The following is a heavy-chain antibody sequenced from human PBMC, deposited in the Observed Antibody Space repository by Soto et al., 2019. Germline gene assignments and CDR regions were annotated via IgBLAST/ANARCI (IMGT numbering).Heavy chain of an antibody. D-gene: IGHD2-21*01. Sequence: QLRLVQSGAEVRKPGSSVKVSCKAPGDTFTNYAISCLRLFPGQGLEWMGGVRPFVEAADLAQKFRGRLTITADASTSTAYMELSDLRSEDTAIYYCARGGYSNSWRFDYWGQGALITVS. CDR3: ARGGYSNSWRFDY. CDR1: GDTFTNYA. V-gene: IGHV1-69*01. CDR2: VRPFVEAA. J-gene: IGHJ4*02.